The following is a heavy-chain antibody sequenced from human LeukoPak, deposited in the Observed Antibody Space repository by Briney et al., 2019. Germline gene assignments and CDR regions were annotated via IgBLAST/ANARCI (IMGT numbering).Heavy chain of an antibody. CDR2: IYHSGTT. J-gene: IGHJ6*03. Sequence: PSETLSLTCTVSGYSISSGYYWGWIRQPPGKGLEWIGSIYHSGTTYYNPSLKSRVTISVDTSKSQFSLKLSSVTAADTAVYYCERTYSGSYRQTYYYYYMDVWGKGTTVTVSS. CDR3: ERTYSGSYRQTYYYYYMDV. D-gene: IGHD1-26*01. CDR1: GYSISSGYY. V-gene: IGHV4-38-2*02.